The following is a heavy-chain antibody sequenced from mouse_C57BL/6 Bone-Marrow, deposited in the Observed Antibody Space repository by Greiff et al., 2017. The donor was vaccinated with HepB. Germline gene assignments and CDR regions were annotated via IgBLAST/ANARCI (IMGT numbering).Heavy chain of an antibody. CDR1: GFNIKDDY. J-gene: IGHJ3*01. D-gene: IGHD1-1*01. V-gene: IGHV14-4*01. CDR2: IDPENGDT. CDR3: TGHYYGSSGFAY. Sequence: EVQLQQSGAELVRPGASVKLSCTASGFNIKDDYMHWVKQSPEQGREWIGWIDPENGDTEYASKFQGKATITADTSSNTAYLQLNSLTSEDTAVYYCTGHYYGSSGFAYWGQGTLVTVSA.